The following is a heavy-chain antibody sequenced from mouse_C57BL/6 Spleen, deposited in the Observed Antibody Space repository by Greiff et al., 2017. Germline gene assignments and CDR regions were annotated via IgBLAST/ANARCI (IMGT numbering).Heavy chain of an antibody. CDR2: INPNNGGT. CDR1: GYTFTVYY. CDR3: ARSYYDYDARVWFAY. Sequence: EVQLQQSGPELVKPGASVKISCKASGYTFTVYYMTWVKQSHGKSLEWIGDINPNNGGTSYNQKFKGKATLTVDKSSSTAYMELRSLTSEDSAVYYCARSYYDYDARVWFAYWGQGTLVTVSA. V-gene: IGHV1-26*01. D-gene: IGHD2-4*01. J-gene: IGHJ3*01.